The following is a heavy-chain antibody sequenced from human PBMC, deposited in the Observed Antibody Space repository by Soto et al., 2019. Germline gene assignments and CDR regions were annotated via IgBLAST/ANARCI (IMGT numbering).Heavy chain of an antibody. D-gene: IGHD6-19*01. CDR1: EFTISSYA. V-gene: IGHV3-30-3*01. CDR2: MSYDGSSK. Sequence: GGSLRLSCAASEFTISSYAMHWVRQAPGKGLEWVAVMSYDGSSKYNTDSVKGPFIVSRDKSKNTVYLQMHSLTVEDTAVYYCARDAVAMDYW. J-gene: IGHJ4*01. CDR3: ARDAVAMDY.